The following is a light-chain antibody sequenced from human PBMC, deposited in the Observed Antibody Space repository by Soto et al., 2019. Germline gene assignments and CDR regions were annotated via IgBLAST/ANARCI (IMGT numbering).Light chain of an antibody. J-gene: IGKJ1*01. CDR1: QSVSNDY. CDR2: GAS. Sequence: IVLTQSPGTLSLSPGGRSTLSCSASQSVSNDYLAWYQQKPGQAPRLLIYGASNRATGIPDRFSGSGSGTDFTLTISRLEPEDFAVYYCQQYGSSGTFGQGTKVDIK. V-gene: IGKV3-20*01. CDR3: QQYGSSGT.